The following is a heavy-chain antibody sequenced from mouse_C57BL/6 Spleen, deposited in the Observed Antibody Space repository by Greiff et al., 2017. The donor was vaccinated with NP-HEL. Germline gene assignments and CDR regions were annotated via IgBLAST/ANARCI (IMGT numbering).Heavy chain of an antibody. J-gene: IGHJ1*03. CDR3: ARIEVAPLTTVVARPGWYFDV. Sequence: QVQLKVSGPGILQPSQTLSLTCSFSGFSLSTFGMGVGWIRQPSGKGLEWLAHIWWDDDKYYNPALKSRPMTSKDTSKTQEFHNIPIVDTADTATYYCARIEVAPLTTVVARPGWYFDVWGTGTTVTVSS. CDR2: IWWDDDK. CDR1: GFSLSTFGMG. V-gene: IGHV8-8*01. D-gene: IGHD1-1*01.